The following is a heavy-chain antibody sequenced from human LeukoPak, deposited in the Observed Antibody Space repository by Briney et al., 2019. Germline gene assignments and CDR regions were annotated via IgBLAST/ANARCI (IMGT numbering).Heavy chain of an antibody. CDR3: ARDLTPYGSGSYYDYYYYYMDV. D-gene: IGHD3-10*01. CDR2: IIPIFGTA. V-gene: IGHV1-69*05. J-gene: IGHJ6*03. CDR1: GGTFSSYA. Sequence: ASVKVSCKASGGTFSSYAISWVRQAPGQWLEWRVGIIPIFGTANYAQKFQGRVTITTDESTSTAYMELSRLRSEDTAVYYCARDLTPYGSGSYYDYYYYYMDVWGKGTTVTVSS.